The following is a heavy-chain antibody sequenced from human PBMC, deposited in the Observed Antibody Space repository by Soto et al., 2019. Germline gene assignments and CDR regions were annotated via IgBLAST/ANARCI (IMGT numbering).Heavy chain of an antibody. J-gene: IGHJ6*02. CDR1: GGSISSGGYY. D-gene: IGHD2-2*01. CDR3: ARADIVVVPAATEDYGMDV. V-gene: IGHV4-31*03. Sequence: SETLSLTCTVSGGSISSGGYYWSWIRQHPGKGLEWIGYIYYSGSTYYNPSLKSRVTISVDTSKNQFSLKLSSVTAADTAVYYCARADIVVVPAATEDYGMDVWGQGTTVTVSS. CDR2: IYYSGST.